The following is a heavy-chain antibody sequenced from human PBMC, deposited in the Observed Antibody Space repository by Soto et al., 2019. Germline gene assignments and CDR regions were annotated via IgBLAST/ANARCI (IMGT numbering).Heavy chain of an antibody. CDR3: ARWRCLDY. CDR2: ISGSDGKT. CDR1: GFSFSSYA. D-gene: IGHD2-21*01. J-gene: IGHJ4*02. V-gene: IGHV3-23*01. Sequence: GGSLRLSCAASGFSFSSYALSWVRLAQGKGMEWVSTISGSDGKTFYADAVKGRFSISRDTSQNTLYLQMNSLRADDTAIYYCARWRCLDYWGQGT.